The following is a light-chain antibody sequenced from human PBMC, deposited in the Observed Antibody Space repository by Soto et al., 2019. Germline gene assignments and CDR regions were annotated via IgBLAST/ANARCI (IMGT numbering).Light chain of an antibody. CDR2: WAS. Sequence: DIVMTQSPDSLAVSLGERATLNCKSSHTVLYSSDHKNYLAWYQQKPGQAPKLLIYWASTRASGVPDRFSGSGSGTDFNLTISSLQAEDVAVYYCQQYYGSPRGITFGQGTRLEIK. V-gene: IGKV4-1*01. CDR3: QQYYGSPRGIT. J-gene: IGKJ5*01. CDR1: HTVLYSSDHKNY.